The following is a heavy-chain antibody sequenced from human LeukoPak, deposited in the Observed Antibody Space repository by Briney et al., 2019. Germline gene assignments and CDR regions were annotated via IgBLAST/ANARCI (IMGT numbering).Heavy chain of an antibody. CDR1: GYTFTSYG. CDR3: ARDTPAYCSGGSCYRDY. D-gene: IGHD2-15*01. Sequence: ASVKVSCKASGYTFTSYGISWVRQAPGQGLEWMGWISAYNGNTNYAQKLQGRVTMTTDTSTSTAYMELRSLRSDDTAVYYCARDTPAYCSGGSCYRDYWGQGTLVTVSS. CDR2: ISAYNGNT. J-gene: IGHJ4*02. V-gene: IGHV1-18*01.